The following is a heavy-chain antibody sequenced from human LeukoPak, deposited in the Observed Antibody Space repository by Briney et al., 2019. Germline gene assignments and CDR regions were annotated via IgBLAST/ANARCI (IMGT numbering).Heavy chain of an antibody. Sequence: SETLSLTCTVSSGSISSGDYYWSWIRQPPGKGLEWIGYIYYSGSTYYNPSLKSRVTISVDTSKNQFSLKLSSVTAADTAVYYCARDSGDLWFGERINNWFDPWGQGTLVTVSS. V-gene: IGHV4-30-4*01. J-gene: IGHJ5*02. CDR1: SGSISSGDYY. CDR3: ARDSGDLWFGERINNWFDP. CDR2: IYYSGST. D-gene: IGHD3-10*01.